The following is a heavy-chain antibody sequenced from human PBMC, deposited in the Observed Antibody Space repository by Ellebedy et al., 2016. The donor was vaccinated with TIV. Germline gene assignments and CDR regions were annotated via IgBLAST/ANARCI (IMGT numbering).Heavy chain of an antibody. CDR3: ARGPGSGTPLDY. Sequence: MPSETLSLTCTVSGGSISSYYWSWIRQPPGKGLEWIGYIYYSGSTNYNPSLKSRVTISVDTSKNQFSLKLSSVTAADTAVYYCARGPGSGTPLDYWGQGALVTVSS. CDR1: GGSISSYY. CDR2: IYYSGST. V-gene: IGHV4-59*01. J-gene: IGHJ4*02. D-gene: IGHD1-26*01.